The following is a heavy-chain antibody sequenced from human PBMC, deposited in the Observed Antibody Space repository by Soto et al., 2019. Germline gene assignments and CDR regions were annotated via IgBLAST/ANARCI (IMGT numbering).Heavy chain of an antibody. CDR3: ARVGFGELLAHGMDV. D-gene: IGHD3-10*01. J-gene: IGHJ6*02. CDR2: IYYSGST. CDR1: GGSISSGDYY. V-gene: IGHV4-30-4*01. Sequence: QVQLQESGPGLVKPSQTLSLTCTVSGGSISSGDYYWSWIRQPPGKGLEWIGYIYYSGSTYYNPSLKSRVTISVDASKNQVSRKLRSVTAADTAVYYCARVGFGELLAHGMDVWGQGTTVTVSS.